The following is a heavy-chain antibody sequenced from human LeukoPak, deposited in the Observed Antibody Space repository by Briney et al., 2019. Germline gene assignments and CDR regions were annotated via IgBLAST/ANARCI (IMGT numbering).Heavy chain of an antibody. J-gene: IGHJ4*02. Sequence: GGSLRLSCAASGFTFSSYSMNWVRQAPGKGLEWVAFISGTSAYISYADSVKGRFTISRDNAKNSLYLQMNSLRAEDTAVYYCARAKVHYYGSGSYYNLFDYWGQGTLVTVSS. CDR2: ISGTSAYI. CDR3: ARAKVHYYGSGSYYNLFDY. V-gene: IGHV3-21*01. D-gene: IGHD3-10*01. CDR1: GFTFSSYS.